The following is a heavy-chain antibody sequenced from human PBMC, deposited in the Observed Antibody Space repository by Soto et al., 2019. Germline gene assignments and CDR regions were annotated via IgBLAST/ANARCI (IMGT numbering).Heavy chain of an antibody. D-gene: IGHD1-26*01. V-gene: IGHV1-8*01. CDR2: MNPNSGNT. CDR1: GYTFTSYD. J-gene: IGHJ2*01. Sequence: QVQLVQSGAEVKKPGASVKVSCKASGYTFTSYDINWVRQATGQGLEWMGWMNPNSGNTGYAQKFQGRVTMTRNTSISTAYMELSSLRSENTAVYYCASLVVGYWYFDLWGRGTLVTVSS. CDR3: ASLVVGYWYFDL.